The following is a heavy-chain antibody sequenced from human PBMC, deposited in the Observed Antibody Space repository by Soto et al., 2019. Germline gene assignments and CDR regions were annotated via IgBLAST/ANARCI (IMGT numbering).Heavy chain of an antibody. CDR1: GYTFTSYG. CDR3: ARDGYCSSTNCYQGSYYYGMDV. Sequence: ASVKVSCKASGYTFTSYGISWVRQAPGQGLEWMGWISAYNGNTNYAQKLQGRVTMTTDTSTSTAYMELRSLRSDDTAVYYCARDGYCSSTNCYQGSYYYGMDVWGQGTTVTVSS. CDR2: ISAYNGNT. J-gene: IGHJ6*02. V-gene: IGHV1-18*04. D-gene: IGHD2-2*03.